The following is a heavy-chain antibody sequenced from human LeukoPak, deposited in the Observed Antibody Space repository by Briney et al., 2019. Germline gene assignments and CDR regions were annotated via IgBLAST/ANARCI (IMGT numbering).Heavy chain of an antibody. CDR1: GFTFSSYG. V-gene: IGHV3-30*02. J-gene: IGHJ4*02. Sequence: GGSLRLSCAASGFTFSSYGMHWVRQARGKGLEWVAFIRYDGSNKYYADSVKGRFTISRDNSKNTLYLQMNSLRAEDTAVYYCAKGGRRYQLLFDDYWGQGTLVTVSS. CDR2: IRYDGSNK. D-gene: IGHD2-2*01. CDR3: AKGGRRYQLLFDDY.